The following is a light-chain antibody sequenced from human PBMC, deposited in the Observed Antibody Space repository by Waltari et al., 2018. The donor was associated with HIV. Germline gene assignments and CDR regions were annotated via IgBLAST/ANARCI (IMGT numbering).Light chain of an antibody. CDR1: SSDIGNYNL. Sequence: QSALTQPASVSGSPEQSITISFTRTSSDIGNYNLVSRYQQHPGKAPKLIIYEGIKRPSGVSNRISGSKSANTASLTISGLQAEDEADYFCSSYGGSSNWLFGGGTKLTVL. J-gene: IGLJ2*01. CDR2: EGI. V-gene: IGLV2-23*01. CDR3: SSYGGSSNWL.